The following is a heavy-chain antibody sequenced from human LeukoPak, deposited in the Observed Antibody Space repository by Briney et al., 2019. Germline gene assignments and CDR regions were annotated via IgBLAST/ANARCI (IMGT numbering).Heavy chain of an antibody. D-gene: IGHD6-19*01. CDR2: IYHSGST. J-gene: IGHJ4*02. Sequence: PSETLSLTCTVSGGSISSGGYYWSWIRQPPGKGLEWIGYIYHSGSTYYNPSLKSRVTISVDRSKNQFSLKLSSVTAADTAVYYCARYLKDGSSGWHYYYFDYWGQGTLVTVSS. V-gene: IGHV4-30-2*01. CDR1: GGSISSGGYY. CDR3: ARYLKDGSSGWHYYYFDY.